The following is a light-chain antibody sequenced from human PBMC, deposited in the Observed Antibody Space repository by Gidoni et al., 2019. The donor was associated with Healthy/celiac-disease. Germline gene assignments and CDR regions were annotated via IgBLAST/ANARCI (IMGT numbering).Light chain of an antibody. CDR3: QAWDSSTAF. Sequence: SSELTQPPSVSVSPGQTASITCSGDKVGDKYACWYQQKPGQSPVLVIYQDSKRPSGIPERFSGSNSGNTATLTISGTQAMDEADYYCQAWDSSTAFFGTGTKVTVL. CDR2: QDS. J-gene: IGLJ1*01. V-gene: IGLV3-1*01. CDR1: KVGDKY.